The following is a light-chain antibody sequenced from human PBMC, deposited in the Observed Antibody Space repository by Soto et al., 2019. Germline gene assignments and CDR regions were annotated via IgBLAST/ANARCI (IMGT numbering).Light chain of an antibody. J-gene: IGKJ4*01. CDR2: ATS. CDR1: QGIYSR. CDR3: QQTDDFPLT. V-gene: IGKV1D-12*01. Sequence: DIQMTQSPSSVSASVGDTVTITCRASQGIYSRLAWYQQKPGKAPELLIYATSTLQNGVPSRFSGSGFGTDFTLSISSLQPEDSASYFCQQTDDFPLTFGGGTNVDIK.